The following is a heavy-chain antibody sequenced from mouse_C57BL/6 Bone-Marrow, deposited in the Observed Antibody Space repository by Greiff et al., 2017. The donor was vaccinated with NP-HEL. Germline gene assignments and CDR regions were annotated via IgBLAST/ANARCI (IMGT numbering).Heavy chain of an antibody. V-gene: IGHV3-1*01. CDR1: GYSITSGYD. J-gene: IGHJ1*03. Sequence: EVQLVESGPGMVKPSQSLSLTCTVTGYSITSGYDWHWIRPFPGNKLEWMGYISYSGSTNYNPFLKSRISITHDTSKNHFFLKLNSVTTEDTATYYCAREGDYYGSSYAAFWYFDVWGTGTTVTVSS. CDR2: ISYSGST. CDR3: AREGDYYGSSYAAFWYFDV. D-gene: IGHD1-1*01.